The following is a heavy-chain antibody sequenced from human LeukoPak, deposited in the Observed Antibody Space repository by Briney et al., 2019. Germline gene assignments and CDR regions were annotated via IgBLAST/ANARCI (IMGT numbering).Heavy chain of an antibody. V-gene: IGHV4-39*07. CDR3: AREDRRDGYDY. Sequence: SETLSLTCTVSGGSISSSSYYWGSIRQPPGKGLEWIGGIYHSGSTYYNPSLKSRVTISVDTSKNQFSLKLSSVTAADTAVYYCAREDRRDGYDYWGQGTLVTVSS. D-gene: IGHD5-24*01. J-gene: IGHJ4*02. CDR1: GGSISSSSYY. CDR2: IYHSGST.